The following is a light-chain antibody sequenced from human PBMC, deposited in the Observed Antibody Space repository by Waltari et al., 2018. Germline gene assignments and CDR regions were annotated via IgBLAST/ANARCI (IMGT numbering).Light chain of an antibody. CDR2: EVS. CDR3: SSYAGSNNYVV. Sequence: QSALTQPPSASGSPGQSVTISCTGTSSDVGGYNYVSWYQHHPGKAPRLMIYEVSKRPSGVPDRFSCSKSGNTASLTVSALQAEDEADYYCSSYAGSNNYVVFGGGTKLTVL. J-gene: IGLJ2*01. CDR1: SSDVGGYNY. V-gene: IGLV2-8*01.